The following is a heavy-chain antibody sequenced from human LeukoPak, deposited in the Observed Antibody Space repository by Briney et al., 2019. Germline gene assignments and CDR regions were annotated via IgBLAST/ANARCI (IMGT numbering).Heavy chain of an antibody. CDR1: GFTVSSNY. D-gene: IGHD3-22*01. Sequence: GGSLRLSCAASGFTVSSNYMSWVRQAPGKGLEWVANINQDGSEKYYVDSVKGRFTISRDNAKNSLYLQMNSLRAEDTAVYYCARDRIIVAYDAFDIWGQGTMVTVSS. V-gene: IGHV3-7*01. CDR2: INQDGSEK. CDR3: ARDRIIVAYDAFDI. J-gene: IGHJ3*02.